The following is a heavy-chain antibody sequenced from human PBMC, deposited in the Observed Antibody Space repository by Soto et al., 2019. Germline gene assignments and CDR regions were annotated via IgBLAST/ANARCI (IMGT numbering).Heavy chain of an antibody. Sequence: PGGSLRLSCAASGFTFSTYSMNWVRQAPGKGLEWVSYISGSSGSIYYADSVKGRFTISRDNSKNTLYLQMNSLRAEDTAVYYCAKVGRMDVWGKGTTVTVSS. J-gene: IGHJ6*04. CDR3: AKVGRMDV. V-gene: IGHV3-23*01. CDR2: ISGSSGSI. CDR1: GFTFSTYS. D-gene: IGHD3-10*01.